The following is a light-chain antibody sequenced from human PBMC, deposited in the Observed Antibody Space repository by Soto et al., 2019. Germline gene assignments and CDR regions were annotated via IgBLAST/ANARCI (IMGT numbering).Light chain of an antibody. CDR3: SAYTSSSTQVV. CDR1: TSDVGGYNY. J-gene: IGLJ2*01. Sequence: QSVLTQPASVYVSPVQSITISCTGTTSDVGGYNYVSWYQQHPGKALKLMIYKVSNRPSGVSNRFSSSKYGNTASLTISGLQAEDEADYYCSAYTSSSTQVVFGGGTKVTVL. V-gene: IGLV2-14*01. CDR2: KVS.